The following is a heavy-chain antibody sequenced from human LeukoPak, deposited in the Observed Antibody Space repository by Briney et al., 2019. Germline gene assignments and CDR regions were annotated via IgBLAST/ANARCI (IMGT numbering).Heavy chain of an antibody. V-gene: IGHV1-69*13. Sequence: SVKVSCKASGGTFSSYAISWVRQAPGQGREWMGGIIPIFGTANYAQKFQGRVTITADESTSTAYMELSSLRSEDTAVYYCARTPAKRLGRFDYWGQGTLVTVSS. J-gene: IGHJ4*02. CDR2: IIPIFGTA. CDR1: GGTFSSYA. D-gene: IGHD6-25*01. CDR3: ARTPAKRLGRFDY.